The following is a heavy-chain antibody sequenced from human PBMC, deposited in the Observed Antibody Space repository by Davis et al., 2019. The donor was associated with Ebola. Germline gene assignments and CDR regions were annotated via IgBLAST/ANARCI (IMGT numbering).Heavy chain of an antibody. CDR1: GYTFTSYG. D-gene: IGHD4-17*01. CDR2: ISAYNGNT. J-gene: IGHJ6*02. CDR3: AGGEYDYGIVYYYYGMDV. V-gene: IGHV1-18*01. Sequence: ASVKVSCKASGYTFTSYGISWVRQAPGQGLEWMGWISAYNGNTNYAQKLQGRVTMTTDTSTSTAYMELRSLRSDDTAVYYCAGGEYDYGIVYYYYGMDVWGQGTTVTVSS.